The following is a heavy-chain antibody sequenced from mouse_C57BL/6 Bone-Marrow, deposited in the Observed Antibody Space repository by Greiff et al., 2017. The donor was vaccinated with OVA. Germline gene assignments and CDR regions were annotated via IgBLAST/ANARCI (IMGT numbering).Heavy chain of an antibody. J-gene: IGHJ2*01. D-gene: IGHD5-1*01. CDR2: IDPENGDT. Sequence: EVQLQQSGAELVRPGASVKLSCTASGFNIKDDYMHWVKQRPEQGLEWIGWIDPENGDTEYASKFQGKATITADTSSNTAYLQLSSLTSEDTAVYYCTTYEYHYFDYWGQGTTLTVSS. CDR3: TTYEYHYFDY. CDR1: GFNIKDDY. V-gene: IGHV14-4*01.